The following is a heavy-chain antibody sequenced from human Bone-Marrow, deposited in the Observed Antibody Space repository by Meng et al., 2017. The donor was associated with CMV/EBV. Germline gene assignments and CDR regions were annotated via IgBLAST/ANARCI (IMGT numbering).Heavy chain of an antibody. CDR3: ARGSLRYGDY. J-gene: IGHJ4*01. V-gene: IGHV3-30*04. Sequence: GESLKISCAASGFTFSSYAMHWVRQAPGKGLEWVAVISYDGSNKYYADSVKGRFTISRDNSKNTLYLQMNSLRAEDTAVYYCARGSLRYGDYWGHGTLVTVSS. D-gene: IGHD3-9*01. CDR2: ISYDGSNK. CDR1: GFTFSSYA.